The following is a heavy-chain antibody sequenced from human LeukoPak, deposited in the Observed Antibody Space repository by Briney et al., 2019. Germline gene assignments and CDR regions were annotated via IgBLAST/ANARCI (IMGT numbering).Heavy chain of an antibody. V-gene: IGHV4-38-2*02. CDR3: AREETDCSGGSCYSPSEPGTFDY. D-gene: IGHD2-15*01. CDR2: IYHSGST. J-gene: IGHJ4*02. Sequence: TSETLSLTCAVSGYSISSGYYWGWIRQSPGKGLEWIGSIYHSGSTSYNPSLKSRVTISVDTSKNQFSLKLSSVTAADTAVYYCAREETDCSGGSCYSPSEPGTFDYWGQGTLVTVSS. CDR1: GYSISSGYY.